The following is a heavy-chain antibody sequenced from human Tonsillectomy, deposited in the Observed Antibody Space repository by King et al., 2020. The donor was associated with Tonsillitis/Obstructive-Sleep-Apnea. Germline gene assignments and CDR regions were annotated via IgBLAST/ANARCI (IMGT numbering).Heavy chain of an antibody. J-gene: IGHJ6*03. V-gene: IGHV3-30*01. CDR3: ARDLLGGSGRTYYYYMDV. CDR2: RSYDGSNK. D-gene: IGHD4-23*01. CDR1: GFTCSSYA. Sequence: QRGKSGGGVVQNGRSLRLSCAASGFTCSSYAMHWVRQAPGKGLEWVAVRSYDGSNKYYADSVKGRFTISRDNSKNTLYLQMNSLRAEDTAVYYCARDLLGGSGRTYYYYMDVWGKGTTVTVSS.